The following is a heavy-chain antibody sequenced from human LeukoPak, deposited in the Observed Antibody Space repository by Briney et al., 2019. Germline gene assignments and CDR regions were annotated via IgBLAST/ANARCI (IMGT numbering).Heavy chain of an antibody. Sequence: PGGSLRLSCAAAGFTFSIYAMSWVRQAPGKGLEWVSALSGGGEYTYSADSVKGRFTISRDNSKSMLYLQMNGLRVEDTAVYYCATITYFDYIWGRFVSWGQGTLVTVSS. J-gene: IGHJ4*02. CDR2: LSGGGEYT. D-gene: IGHD3-16*01. V-gene: IGHV3-23*01. CDR3: ATITYFDYIWGRFVS. CDR1: GFTFSIYA.